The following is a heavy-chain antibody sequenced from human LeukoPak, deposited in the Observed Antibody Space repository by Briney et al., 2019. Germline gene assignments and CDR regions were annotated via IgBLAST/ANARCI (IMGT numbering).Heavy chain of an antibody. J-gene: IGHJ5*02. CDR2: VFGSGGST. CDR3: AKGSGSGWYGWFAP. D-gene: IGHD6-19*01. CDR1: GFTFSNFA. Sequence: GGSLRLSCAASGFTFSNFAMSWVRQAPGKGLEWVSSVFGSGGSTYYADSVEGRFTISRDNSKNTLYLQMNSLRAEDTAVYYCAKGSGSGWYGWFAPWGQGTLVTVSS. V-gene: IGHV3-23*01.